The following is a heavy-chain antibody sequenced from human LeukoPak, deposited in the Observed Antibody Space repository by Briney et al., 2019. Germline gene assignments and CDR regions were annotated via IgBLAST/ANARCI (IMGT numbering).Heavy chain of an antibody. CDR1: GFTFSSYW. D-gene: IGHD2-8*01. V-gene: IGHV3-7*01. CDR2: IKQDGSEK. J-gene: IGHJ4*02. Sequence: PGGSLRLSCAASGFTFSSYWMSWVRQAPGKGLEWVANIKQDGSEKYYVGSVKGRFTISRDNAKNSLYLQMNNLGAEDTAVYYCATDPASYCTSSTCDLDYWGQGTLVTVSS. CDR3: ATDPASYCTSSTCDLDY.